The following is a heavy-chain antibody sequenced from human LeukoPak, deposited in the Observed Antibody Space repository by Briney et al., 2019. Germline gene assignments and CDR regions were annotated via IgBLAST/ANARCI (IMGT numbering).Heavy chain of an antibody. J-gene: IGHJ4*02. D-gene: IGHD6-19*01. V-gene: IGHV3-30*18. CDR2: ISYDGSNK. CDR3: AKDHGYSSGWTEY. CDR1: GFTFSSYG. Sequence: GSSLRLSCAASGFTFSSYGMHWVRQAPGKGLEWVAVISYDGSNKYYADSVKGRFTISRDNSKNTLYLQMNSLRAEDTAVYYCAKDHGYSSGWTEYWGQGTLVTVSS.